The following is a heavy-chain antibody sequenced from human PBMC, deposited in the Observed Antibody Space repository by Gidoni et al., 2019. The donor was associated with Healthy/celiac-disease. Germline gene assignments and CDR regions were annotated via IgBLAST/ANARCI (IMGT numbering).Heavy chain of an antibody. CDR3: AKDHERDDAFDI. Sequence: VQLVESGGGMVQLGRSLRLCCAASVFSFDDYAMHWVRQAPGKGLEWGSGISWNSGSIGYADSVKGRFTISRDNAKNSLYLQMNSLRAEDTALYYCAKDHERDDAFDIWGQGTMVTVSS. J-gene: IGHJ3*02. CDR1: VFSFDDYA. V-gene: IGHV3-9*01. CDR2: ISWNSGSI.